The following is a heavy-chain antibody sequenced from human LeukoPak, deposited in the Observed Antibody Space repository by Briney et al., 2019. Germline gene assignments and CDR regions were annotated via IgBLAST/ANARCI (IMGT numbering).Heavy chain of an antibody. V-gene: IGHV3-74*01. J-gene: IGHJ4*02. CDR3: ATGAKSGYEY. Sequence: GGSLRLSCAASGFTFSAYWMHWVRQVPGKGPVWVSFIKSDERTTNYADSVRGRFTISRDNARNTVDLQMNNLRADDTAVYYCATGAKSGYEYWGQGTLVTVSS. D-gene: IGHD5-12*01. CDR2: IKSDERTT. CDR1: GFTFSAYW.